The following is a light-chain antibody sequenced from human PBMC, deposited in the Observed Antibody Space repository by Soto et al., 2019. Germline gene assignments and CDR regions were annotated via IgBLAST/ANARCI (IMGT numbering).Light chain of an antibody. CDR3: QQRSNRPPGIT. J-gene: IGKJ5*01. CDR2: DAS. CDR1: QSVSSY. V-gene: IGKV3-11*01. Sequence: EIVLPQSPATLSLSPGERATLSGRASQSVSSYLAWYQQKPGQAPRLLIYDASTRATGIPARFSGSGSGTDFTLTISSLEPEDFAVYYCQQRSNRPPGITFGQGTRLEIK.